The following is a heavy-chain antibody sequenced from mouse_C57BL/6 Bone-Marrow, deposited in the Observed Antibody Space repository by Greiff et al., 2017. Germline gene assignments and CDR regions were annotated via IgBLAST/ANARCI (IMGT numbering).Heavy chain of an antibody. Sequence: VQLQQSGPELVKPGASVKISCKASGYTFTDYYMNWVKQSHGKSLEWIGDINPNNGGTSYNQKFKGKATLTVDKSSSTAYMELRSLTSEDSAVYYCAGPDYDGGYYFDYWGQGTTLTVSS. V-gene: IGHV1-26*01. CDR2: INPNNGGT. D-gene: IGHD2-4*01. CDR3: AGPDYDGGYYFDY. CDR1: GYTFTDYY. J-gene: IGHJ2*01.